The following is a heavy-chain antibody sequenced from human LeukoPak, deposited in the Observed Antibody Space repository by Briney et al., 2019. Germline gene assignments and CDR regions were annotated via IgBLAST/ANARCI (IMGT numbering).Heavy chain of an antibody. CDR1: GYTFTSYD. Sequence: TSVKVSCKASGYTFTSYDISWVRQATGQGLEWMGWMNPNSGNTGYAQKFQGRVTITRNTSISTAYMELSSLRSEDTAVYYCARGRRDSSGYYYYWGQGTLVTVSS. D-gene: IGHD3-22*01. J-gene: IGHJ4*02. CDR3: ARGRRDSSGYYYY. CDR2: MNPNSGNT. V-gene: IGHV1-8*03.